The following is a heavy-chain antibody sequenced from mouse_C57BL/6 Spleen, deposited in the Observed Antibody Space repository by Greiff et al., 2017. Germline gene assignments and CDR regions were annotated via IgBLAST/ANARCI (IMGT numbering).Heavy chain of an antibody. J-gene: IGHJ2*01. CDR3: ARSRDGYYFDY. CDR2: INPSTGGT. D-gene: IGHD2-3*01. CDR1: GYSFTGYY. Sequence: VQLQQSGPELVKPGASVKISCKASGYSFTGYYMNWVKQSPEKSLEWIGEINPSTGGTTYNQKFKAKATLTVDKSSSTAYMQLKSLTSEDSAVYYCARSRDGYYFDYWGQGTTLTGSS. V-gene: IGHV1-42*01.